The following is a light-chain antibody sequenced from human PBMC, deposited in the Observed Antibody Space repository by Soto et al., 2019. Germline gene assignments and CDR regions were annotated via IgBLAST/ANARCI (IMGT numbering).Light chain of an antibody. CDR3: QQYGSSPWT. CDR2: GAS. CDR1: QSVSSSY. Sequence: EIVLTQSPGTLSLSPGERATLSCRASQSVSSSYLAWYQQKPGQAPRLLIYGASSRATGIPERFSGSGSGTEFTLTISRLEPEDFAVYYCQQYGSSPWTFGQGTKVDIK. V-gene: IGKV3-20*01. J-gene: IGKJ1*01.